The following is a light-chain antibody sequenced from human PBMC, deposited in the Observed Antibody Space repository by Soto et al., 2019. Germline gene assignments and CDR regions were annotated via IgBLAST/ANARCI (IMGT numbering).Light chain of an antibody. Sequence: QSVLTQPPSVSGAPGQRVTISCTGSSSNIGAGYDVHWYQQLPGTAPKLLIFGDSNRPSGVPDRFSGSKSGTSASLAITGLQADDEGDYYCCSDTGRDSYILGGGTKLTVL. CDR3: CSDTGRDSYI. CDR2: GDS. CDR1: SSNIGAGYD. J-gene: IGLJ2*01. V-gene: IGLV1-40*01.